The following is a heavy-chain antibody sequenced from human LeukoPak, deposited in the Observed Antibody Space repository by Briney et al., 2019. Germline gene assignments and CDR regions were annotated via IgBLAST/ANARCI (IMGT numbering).Heavy chain of an antibody. D-gene: IGHD6-13*01. V-gene: IGHV4-39*01. CDR1: GGSISSSSYY. CDR2: IYYSGST. CDR3: ARQTYSSSWPHDAFDI. Sequence: PSETLSLTCTVSGGSISSSSYYWGWIRQPPGKGLEWIGSIYYSGSTYYNPSLKSRVTISVDTSKNQFSLKLSSVTAADTAVYYCARQTYSSSWPHDAFDIWGQGTMVTVSP. J-gene: IGHJ3*02.